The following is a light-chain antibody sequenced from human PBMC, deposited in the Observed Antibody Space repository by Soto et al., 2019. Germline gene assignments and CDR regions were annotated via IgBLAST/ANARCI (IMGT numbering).Light chain of an antibody. J-gene: IGLJ2*01. CDR1: SSDVGGYNY. Sequence: QSALPQPASVSGSPGQSITISCTGTSSDVGGYNYVSWYQQHPGKAPKLMIYDVSNRPSGVSNRFSGSKSGNTASLTISGLQAEDEAAYYCSSYTSSSTYVVFGGGTKLTVL. CDR2: DVS. V-gene: IGLV2-14*01. CDR3: SSYTSSSTYVV.